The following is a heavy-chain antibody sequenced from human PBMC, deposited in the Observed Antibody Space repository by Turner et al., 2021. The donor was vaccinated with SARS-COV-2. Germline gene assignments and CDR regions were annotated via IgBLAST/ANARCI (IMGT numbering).Heavy chain of an antibody. D-gene: IGHD6-19*01. V-gene: IGHV1-2*02. J-gene: IGHJ4*01. CDR1: GYTFTGYY. CDR3: AVEFIAVAGTGGY. Sequence: QVQLVQSGAEVNKPGVSVTVPCKASGYTFTGYYMHWCRQAPGQGLEWMGWINPKSGGTNYAQKFQGRGTMARDTSISTAYMELSRLRSDDTAVYYCAVEFIAVAGTGGYWGQGTLVTVSS. CDR2: INPKSGGT.